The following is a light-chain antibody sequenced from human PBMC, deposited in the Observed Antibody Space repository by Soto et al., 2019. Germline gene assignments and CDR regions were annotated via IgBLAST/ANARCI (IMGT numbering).Light chain of an antibody. CDR3: SSYAGSNNLI. CDR2: EVT. V-gene: IGLV2-8*01. J-gene: IGLJ2*01. CDR1: SSDVGGYYY. Sequence: QSALTQPPSASGSPGQSVTISCTGASSDVGGYYYVSWYQQHSGKAPKLLIYEVTKRPSGVPDRFSGSRSGNTASLTVSGLQAEDEADYYCSSYAGSNNLIFGGGTQLTVL.